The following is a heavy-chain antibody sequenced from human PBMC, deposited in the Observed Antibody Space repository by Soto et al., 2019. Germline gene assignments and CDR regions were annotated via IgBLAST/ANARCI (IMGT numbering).Heavy chain of an antibody. CDR2: INSVSGGA. CDR1: GDTHTIYF. D-gene: IGHD1-26*01. J-gene: IGHJ4*02. CDR3: ARGGSYYAH. V-gene: IGHV1-2*02. Sequence: QVQLVQSGAEVKQPGASVRVSCKASGDTHTIYFIHWLRQAPGQGLEWMGWINSVSGGANYAPRFHGRVAMTRDRSSATAFMDLSRLRSDDTAVYYCARGGSYYAHWGQGTLVTVSS.